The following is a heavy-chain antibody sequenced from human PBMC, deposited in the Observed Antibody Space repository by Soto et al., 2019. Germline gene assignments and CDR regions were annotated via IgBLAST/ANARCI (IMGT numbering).Heavy chain of an antibody. CDR2: ISAYNGNT. D-gene: IGHD5-12*01. Sequence: QVQLVQSGAEVKKPGASVKVSCKDSGYTFTSYGISWVRQAPGQGLEWMGWISAYNGNTNYAQKLQGRVTMTTDTYTSTDYMELRSMRSNDTAVYYCATSPLDGYNFIFDYWGQGSLVTVSS. J-gene: IGHJ4*02. CDR3: ATSPLDGYNFIFDY. V-gene: IGHV1-18*04. CDR1: GYTFTSYG.